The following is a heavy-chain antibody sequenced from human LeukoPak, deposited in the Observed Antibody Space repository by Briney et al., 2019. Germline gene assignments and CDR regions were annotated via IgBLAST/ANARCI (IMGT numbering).Heavy chain of an antibody. V-gene: IGHV4-59*01. Sequence: SETLSLTCTVSGGSISSYYWSWIRQPPGKGLEWVGYIYYSVSTNYNPSLKSRVTISVDTSKNHFSLKLSSVTAADTAVYYCARVITVRGVIFDYWGQGTLVTVSS. CDR1: GGSISSYY. D-gene: IGHD3-16*01. CDR3: ARVITVRGVIFDY. J-gene: IGHJ4*02. CDR2: IYYSVST.